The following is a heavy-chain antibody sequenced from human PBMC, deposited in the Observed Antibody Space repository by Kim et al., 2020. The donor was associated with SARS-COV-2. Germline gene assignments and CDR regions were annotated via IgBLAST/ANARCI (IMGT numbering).Heavy chain of an antibody. CDR1: GGSFSGYY. CDR3: ARAPRIAAAGTLFDY. CDR2: INHSGST. J-gene: IGHJ4*02. Sequence: SETLSLTCAVYGGSFSGYYWSWIRQPPGKGLEWIGEINHSGSTNYNPSLKSRVTISVDTSKNQFSLKLSSVTAADTAVYYCARAPRIAAAGTLFDYWGQGTLVTVSS. V-gene: IGHV4-34*01. D-gene: IGHD6-13*01.